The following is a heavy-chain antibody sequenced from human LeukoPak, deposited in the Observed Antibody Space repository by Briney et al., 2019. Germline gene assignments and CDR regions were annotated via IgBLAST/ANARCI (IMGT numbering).Heavy chain of an antibody. Sequence: GGSLRLSCAASGFTVSSNYMSWVRQAPGKGLEWVSVIYSGGSTYYADSVKGRFTISRDNSKNTLYLQMNSLRAEDTAVYYRARDGGKDYDILTGYFQYYFGIDVWGQGTTVTVSS. CDR1: GFTVSSNY. V-gene: IGHV3-66*01. D-gene: IGHD3-9*01. J-gene: IGHJ6*02. CDR2: IYSGGST. CDR3: ARDGGKDYDILTGYFQYYFGIDV.